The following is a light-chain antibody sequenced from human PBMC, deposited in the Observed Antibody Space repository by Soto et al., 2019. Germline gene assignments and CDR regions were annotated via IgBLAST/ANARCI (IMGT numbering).Light chain of an antibody. CDR2: KNN. V-gene: IGLV1-47*01. CDR1: SSNIGTNY. J-gene: IGLJ3*02. CDR3: AAWDDSLSGWV. Sequence: QTVVTRKPSTSGTPGQRVTISCSGSSSNIGTNYVYWYQQVPGTAPKLLISKNNQRPSGVPDRFSGSKSGPLASLAISGLRTEDEADYYCAAWDDSLSGWVFGGGTKLTVL.